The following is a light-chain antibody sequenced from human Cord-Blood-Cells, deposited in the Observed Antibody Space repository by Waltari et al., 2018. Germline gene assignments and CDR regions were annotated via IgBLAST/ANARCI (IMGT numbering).Light chain of an antibody. CDR3: AAWDDSLSGYV. CDR2: RNN. CDR1: SSNIGSNY. Sequence: QSVLTQPPSASGTPGQRVTISCSGSSSNIGSNYVYWYQQLPGTAPKLLIYRNNQRPSGFPDRFSGSKSETSASLAISGLRSEDEADYYCAAWDDSLSGYVFGTGTKVTVL. J-gene: IGLJ1*01. V-gene: IGLV1-47*01.